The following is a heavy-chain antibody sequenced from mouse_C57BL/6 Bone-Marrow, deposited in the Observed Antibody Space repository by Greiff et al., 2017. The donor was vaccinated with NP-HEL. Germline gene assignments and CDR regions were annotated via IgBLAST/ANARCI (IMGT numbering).Heavy chain of an antibody. D-gene: IGHD1-1*01. CDR3: ARKLRYPFNY. J-gene: IGHJ2*01. Sequence: VQLQQPGAELVRPGTSVKLSCKASGYTFTSYWMHWVKQRPGQGLEWIGVIDPSDSYTNYNQKFKGKATLTVDTSSSTAYMQLSSLTSEDSAVYYCARKLRYPFNYWGQGTTLTVSS. V-gene: IGHV1-59*01. CDR1: GYTFTSYW. CDR2: IDPSDSYT.